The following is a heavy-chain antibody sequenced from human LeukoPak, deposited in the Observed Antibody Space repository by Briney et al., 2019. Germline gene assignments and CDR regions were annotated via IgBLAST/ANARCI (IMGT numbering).Heavy chain of an antibody. D-gene: IGHD3-3*01. CDR2: IYYSGST. Sequence: SETLSLTCTVSGGSISSSSYYWGWIRQPPGKGLGWIGYIYYSGSTYYNPSLKSRVTISVDTSKNQFSLKLSSVTAADTAVYYCAREGTYYDFWSGYSEYYFDYWGQGTLVTVSS. J-gene: IGHJ4*02. V-gene: IGHV4-30-4*08. CDR3: AREGTYYDFWSGYSEYYFDY. CDR1: GGSISSSSYY.